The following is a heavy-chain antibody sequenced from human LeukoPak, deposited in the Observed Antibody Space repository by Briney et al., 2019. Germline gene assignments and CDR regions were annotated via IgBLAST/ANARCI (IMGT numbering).Heavy chain of an antibody. CDR2: INHSGST. V-gene: IGHV4-34*01. CDR1: GGSFSGYY. J-gene: IGHJ4*02. D-gene: IGHD6-19*01. Sequence: PSETLSLTCAVYGGSFSGYYWSWIRQPPGKGLEWIGEINHSGSTNYNPSLKSRVTISVDTSKNQFSLKLSSVTAADTAVYYCANHGDSSGWYFCLYWGQGTLVTVSS. CDR3: ANHGDSSGWYFCLY.